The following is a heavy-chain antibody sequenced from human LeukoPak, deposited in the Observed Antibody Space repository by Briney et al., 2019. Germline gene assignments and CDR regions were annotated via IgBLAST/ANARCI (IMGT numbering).Heavy chain of an antibody. CDR1: GGSFSSYY. V-gene: IGHV4-39*01. CDR3: ARPTSSSGAFDI. CDR2: IYYSGST. J-gene: IGHJ3*02. Sequence: SETLSLTCAVYGGSFSSYYWGWIRQPPGKGLEWIGSIYYSGSTYYNPSLKSRVTISVDTSKNQFSLKLSSVTAADTAVYYCARPTSSSGAFDIWGQGTMVTVSS. D-gene: IGHD6-6*01.